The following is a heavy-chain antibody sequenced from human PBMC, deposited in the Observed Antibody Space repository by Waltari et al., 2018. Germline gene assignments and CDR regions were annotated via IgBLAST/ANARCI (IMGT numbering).Heavy chain of an antibody. V-gene: IGHV1-69*10. CDR1: GGSFTRHA. CDR2: IIPILGRA. CDR3: ARDGYESSGQEVEDAFDI. Sequence: QVQLVQSGAEVKKPGSSVKVSCKASGGSFTRHALRWVRQAPGQGPEWMGGIIPILGRANYAQRFQGRVTITAETSTNTTYMELRSLRFEDTAVYYCARDGYESSGQEVEDAFDIWGQGTVVTVSS. D-gene: IGHD3-22*01. J-gene: IGHJ3*02.